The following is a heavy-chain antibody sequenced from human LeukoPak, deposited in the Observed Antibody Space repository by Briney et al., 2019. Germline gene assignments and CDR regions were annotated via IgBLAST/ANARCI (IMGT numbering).Heavy chain of an antibody. CDR2: IYSGGST. D-gene: IGHD4-11*01. CDR3: ARSYSNHLFGMDV. Sequence: GGSLRLSCAASGFTVSSYYMTWVRQAPGKGLEWVSVIYSGGSTYYADSVKDRVAISRDNSKNTVFLQMNSVRAADTALYYCARSYSNHLFGMDVWGQGTTVTVSS. J-gene: IGHJ6*02. V-gene: IGHV3-66*01. CDR1: GFTVSSYY.